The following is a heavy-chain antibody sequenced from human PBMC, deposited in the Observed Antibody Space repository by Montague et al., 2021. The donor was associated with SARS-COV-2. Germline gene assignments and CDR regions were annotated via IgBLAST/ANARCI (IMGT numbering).Heavy chain of an antibody. D-gene: IGHD3-22*01. CDR1: GDSVSSLSAA. CDR2: TYYRSKWDN. V-gene: IGHV6-1*01. J-gene: IGHJ4*02. CDR3: ARELRRIIMIVDIRGFDY. Sequence: CAISGDSVSSLSAAWNWIRHSLPRRLECLGRTYYRSKWDNDYAVSVKRRITINPDTSKNQFSLQLNSVTAEDTAVYYCARELRRIIMIVDIRGFDYWGQGTLVTVSS.